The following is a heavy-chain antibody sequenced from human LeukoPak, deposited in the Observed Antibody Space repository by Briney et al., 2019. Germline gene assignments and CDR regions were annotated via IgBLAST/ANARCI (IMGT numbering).Heavy chain of an antibody. Sequence: ASVKVSCKASGYTFTSYDINWVRQGTGQGLEWMGWINPNSGGTNYAQKCQGRVTMTRDTSISKAYMELSRLKSDDTAEYDSAANVVVVVAATPPERWGQGTLVTVSS. J-gene: IGHJ4*02. CDR1: GYTFTSYD. V-gene: IGHV1-2*02. D-gene: IGHD2-15*01. CDR2: INPNSGGT. CDR3: AANVVVVVAATPPER.